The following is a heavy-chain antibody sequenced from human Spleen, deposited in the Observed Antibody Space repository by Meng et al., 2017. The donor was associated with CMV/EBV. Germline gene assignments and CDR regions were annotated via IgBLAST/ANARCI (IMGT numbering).Heavy chain of an antibody. CDR3: ARDRGSQFDH. J-gene: IGHJ5*02. CDR1: GFTLSAYW. V-gene: IGHV3-74*01. Sequence: LSCAASGFTLSAYWMHWVRQAPGKGLVWVSRIKNDGTTTDYADSVKGRFTISRDNAKNTVYLNMNSLRAGDTAIYYCARDRGSQFDHWGQGALVTVSS. CDR2: IKNDGTTT. D-gene: IGHD3-16*01.